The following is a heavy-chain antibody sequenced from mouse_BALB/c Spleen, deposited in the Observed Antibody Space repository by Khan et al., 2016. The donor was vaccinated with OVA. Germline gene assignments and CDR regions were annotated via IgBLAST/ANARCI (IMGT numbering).Heavy chain of an antibody. CDR3: ARRWEAMDY. J-gene: IGHJ4*01. V-gene: IGHV1S136*01. CDR1: GYTFTSYV. D-gene: IGHD4-1*01. Sequence: VQLMQSGPELVKPGASVKMSCKASGYTFTSYVMHWVQQKPGQGLEWIGYINPYNDGTKYHEKFKGKATLTSDKSSSTAYMQLSSLNSEDSAVYYCARRWEAMDYWGQGTSVTVSS. CDR2: INPYNDGT.